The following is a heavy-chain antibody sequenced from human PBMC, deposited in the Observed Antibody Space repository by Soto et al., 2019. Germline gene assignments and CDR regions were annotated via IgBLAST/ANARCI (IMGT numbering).Heavy chain of an antibody. CDR1: GGSFSPNY. CDR2: IYYGGTT. Sequence: PSETLSLTCRLSGGSFSPNYWGWFRQSPGKGLEWVGYIYYGGTTSYNPSLKSRVTISLETSKSHFSLRLSSVTAADTAVYYCARRIVATETFDYWGQGTLVTVSS. CDR3: ARRIVATETFDY. J-gene: IGHJ4*02. V-gene: IGHV4-59*08. D-gene: IGHD5-12*01.